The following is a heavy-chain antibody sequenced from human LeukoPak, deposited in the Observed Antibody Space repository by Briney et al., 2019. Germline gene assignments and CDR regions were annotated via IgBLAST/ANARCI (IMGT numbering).Heavy chain of an antibody. CDR2: IRYDGSNK. V-gene: IGHV3-30*02. Sequence: GGSLRLSCAASGFTFSSYGMHWVRQAPGKGLECVAFIRYDGSNKYYADSVKGRFTISRDNSKNTLYLQMNSLRAEDTAVYYCAKDPTTYYYYYMDVWGKGTTVTGSS. CDR3: AKDPTTYYYYYMDV. CDR1: GFTFSSYG. D-gene: IGHD1-1*01. J-gene: IGHJ6*03.